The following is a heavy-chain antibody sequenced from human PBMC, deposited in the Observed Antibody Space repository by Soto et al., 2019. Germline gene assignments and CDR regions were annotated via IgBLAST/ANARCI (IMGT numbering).Heavy chain of an antibody. CDR3: ARVTYYYDSSGYYYGFAFDI. CDR1: GGSISSYY. V-gene: IGHV4-59*01. Sequence: QVQLQESGPGLVKPSETLSLTCTVSGGSISSYYWSWIRQPPGKGLEWIGYIYYSGSTNYNPSLKSRVTISVDTSKNQFSLELSSVTAADTAVYYCARVTYYYDSSGYYYGFAFDIWGQGTMVTVSS. D-gene: IGHD3-22*01. J-gene: IGHJ3*02. CDR2: IYYSGST.